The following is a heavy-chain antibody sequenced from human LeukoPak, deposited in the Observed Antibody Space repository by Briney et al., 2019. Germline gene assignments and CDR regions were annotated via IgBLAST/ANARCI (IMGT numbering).Heavy chain of an antibody. CDR1: GFTVSSNY. CDR3: ARDWSCHDY. CDR2: IKEEGSEI. V-gene: IGHV3-7*01. D-gene: IGHD1-26*01. J-gene: IGHJ4*02. Sequence: GGSLRLSCAASGFTVSSNYMSWVRQAPGKGLEWVANIKEEGSEIYYVDSVKGRFTISRDNAKNSLYLQMNTLRAEDTAVYYCARDWSCHDYWGQGTLVTVSS.